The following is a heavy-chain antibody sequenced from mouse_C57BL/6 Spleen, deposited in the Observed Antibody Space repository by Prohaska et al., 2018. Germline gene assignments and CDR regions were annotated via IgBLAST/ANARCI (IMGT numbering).Heavy chain of an antibody. J-gene: IGHJ4*01. CDR2: INPNNGGT. Sequence: LKISCTASGYTFTDYYMNWVKQSHGKSLEWIGDINPNNGGTSYNQKFKGKATLTVDKSSSTAYMELRSLTSEDAAVYYCAWYAMDYWGQGTSVTVSS. CDR3: AWYAMDY. V-gene: IGHV1-26*01. CDR1: GYTFTDYY.